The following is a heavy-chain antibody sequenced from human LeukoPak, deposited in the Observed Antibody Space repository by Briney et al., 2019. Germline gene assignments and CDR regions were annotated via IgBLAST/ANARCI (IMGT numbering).Heavy chain of an antibody. V-gene: IGHV4-61*02. CDR3: ARDSTDDYYGSGSYFDP. CDR2: IYTSGST. D-gene: IGHD3-10*01. CDR1: GGSISSGSYY. J-gene: IGHJ5*02. Sequence: SETLSLTCTVSGGSISSGSYYWSWIRQPAGKGLEWIGRIYTSGSTNYNPSLKSRVTISVDTSKNQFSLKLNSVTAADTAVYYCARDSTDDYYGSGSYFDPWGQGTLATVSS.